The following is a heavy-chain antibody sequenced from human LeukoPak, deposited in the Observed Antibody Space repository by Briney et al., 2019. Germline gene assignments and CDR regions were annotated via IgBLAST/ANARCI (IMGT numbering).Heavy chain of an antibody. CDR1: GDSLSSGPYF. D-gene: IGHD6-13*01. J-gene: IGHJ3*02. CDR2: ISTRGTT. V-gene: IGHV4-61*02. CDR3: ARDLLRGESGSWFEAFDI. Sequence: SETLSLTCTVSGDSLSSGPYFWNWVRQPAGKGLEWIGRISTRGTTTYNPSLKSRLTLSVDTSDNQFSLSLNSVTAADTAIYYCARDLLRGESGSWFEAFDIWGQGTMVTVSS.